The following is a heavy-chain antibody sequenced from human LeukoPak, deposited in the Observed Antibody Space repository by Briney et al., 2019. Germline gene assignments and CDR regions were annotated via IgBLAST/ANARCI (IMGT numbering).Heavy chain of an antibody. CDR3: ARDGDYYGSGTPHAPYWYFDL. J-gene: IGHJ2*01. D-gene: IGHD3-10*01. CDR2: IYYSGST. V-gene: IGHV4-59*01. CDR1: GGSISSYY. Sequence: PSETLSLTCTVSGGSISSYYWSWIRQPPGKGLEWIGYIYYSGSTNYNPSLKSRVTISVDTSKNQFSLKLSSVTAADTAVYYCARDGDYYGSGTPHAPYWYFDLWGRGTLVTVSS.